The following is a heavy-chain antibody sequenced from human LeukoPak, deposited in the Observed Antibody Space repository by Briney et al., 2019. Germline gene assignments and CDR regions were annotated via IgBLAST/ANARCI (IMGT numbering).Heavy chain of an antibody. CDR2: INPNSGGT. CDR1: GYTFTGYY. Sequence: GASVEVSCKASGYTFTGYYMHWVRQAPGQGLEWMGWINPNSGGTNYAQKFQGRVTMTRDTSISTAYMELSRLRSDDTAVYYCARMEMATAIFDYWGQGTLVTVSS. D-gene: IGHD5-24*01. V-gene: IGHV1-2*02. CDR3: ARMEMATAIFDY. J-gene: IGHJ4*02.